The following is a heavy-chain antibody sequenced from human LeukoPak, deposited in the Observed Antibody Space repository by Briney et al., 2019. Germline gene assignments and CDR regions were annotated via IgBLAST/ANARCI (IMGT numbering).Heavy chain of an antibody. D-gene: IGHD3-10*01. Sequence: SETLSLTCTVSGGSISSGGYYWSWIRQHPGKGLEWIGYIYYSGSTYYNPSLKSRVTISVDTSKNQFSLKLSSVTAADTAVYYCARASYGSGNFWGQGTLVTVSS. V-gene: IGHV4-31*03. J-gene: IGHJ4*02. CDR1: GGSISSGGYY. CDR3: ARASYGSGNF. CDR2: IYYSGST.